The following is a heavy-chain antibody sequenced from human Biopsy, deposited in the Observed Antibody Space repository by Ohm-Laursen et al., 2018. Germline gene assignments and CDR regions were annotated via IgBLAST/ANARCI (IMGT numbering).Heavy chain of an antibody. D-gene: IGHD3-10*01. CDR2: IIPILRTT. Sequence: SSVKVSCKAPGGTFNSYGIIWVRQAPGQGLEWMGRIIPILRTTAYAQTFLGRVTITADSPTSTVDMELTSLTSDDTAVYYCARDTLMAQHLVPGENWFDPWGQGTLVTVSS. CDR1: GGTFNSYG. J-gene: IGHJ5*02. CDR3: ARDTLMAQHLVPGENWFDP. V-gene: IGHV1-69*11.